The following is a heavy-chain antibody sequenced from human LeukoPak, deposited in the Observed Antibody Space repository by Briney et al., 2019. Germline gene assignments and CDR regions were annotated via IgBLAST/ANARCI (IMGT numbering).Heavy chain of an antibody. Sequence: GESLKISCVGSGYSFTTYWIAWVRQMPGKGLEWMGIIYPRDSDTRYSPSFQGQVTISADKSINTAYLQWSGLKASDTAVYYCARHVTTASAARGFDIWGQGTMVTVSS. CDR3: ARHVTTASAARGFDI. CDR2: IYPRDSDT. D-gene: IGHD1-14*01. V-gene: IGHV5-51*01. CDR1: GYSFTTYW. J-gene: IGHJ3*02.